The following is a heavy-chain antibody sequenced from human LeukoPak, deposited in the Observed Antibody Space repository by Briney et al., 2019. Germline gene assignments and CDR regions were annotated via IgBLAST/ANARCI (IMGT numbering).Heavy chain of an antibody. CDR2: ISHDGSLN. D-gene: IGHD6-6*01. J-gene: IGHJ4*02. CDR3: WKEETPYVSSYLDY. V-gene: IGHV3-30*18. CDR1: GFTFSPYG. Sequence: GGSLRLSCAASGFTFSPYGMNWVRQAPGKGLEWVAVISHDGSLNYYADSVTGRFTISRDNPRNTLYLQMNSLRADDTAVYFFWKEETPYVSSYLDYWGQGTLDTVSS.